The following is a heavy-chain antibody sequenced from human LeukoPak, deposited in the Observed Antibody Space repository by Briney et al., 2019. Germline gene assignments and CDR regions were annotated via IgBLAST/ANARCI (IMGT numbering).Heavy chain of an antibody. CDR2: INPSGGST. V-gene: IGHV1-46*01. CDR3: ARGPSAADAYYFDY. D-gene: IGHD6-13*01. Sequence: ASVKVSCKASGYTFTSYGISWVRQAPGQGLEWMAIINPSGGSTNYAQKFQGRVTMTRDMSTSTVYMELSSLRSEDTAVYYCARGPSAADAYYFDYWGQGTLVTVSS. CDR1: GYTFTSYG. J-gene: IGHJ4*02.